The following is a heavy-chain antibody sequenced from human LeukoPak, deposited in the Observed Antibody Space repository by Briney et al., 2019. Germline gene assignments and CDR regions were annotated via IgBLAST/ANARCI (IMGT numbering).Heavy chain of an antibody. J-gene: IGHJ4*02. CDR3: AKDHQGVYVRYFDY. Sequence: SVKVSCKASGGTFSSYAISWVRQAPGQGLEWMGGIIPIFGTANYAQKFQGRVTITADESTSTAYMELSSLRAEDTAVYYCAKDHQGVYVRYFDYWGQGTLVTVSS. D-gene: IGHD3-16*01. V-gene: IGHV1-69*13. CDR1: GGTFSSYA. CDR2: IIPIFGTA.